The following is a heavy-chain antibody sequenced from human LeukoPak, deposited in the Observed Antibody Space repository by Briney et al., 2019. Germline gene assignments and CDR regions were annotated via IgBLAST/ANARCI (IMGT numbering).Heavy chain of an antibody. CDR3: ARETSQKGAHYMDV. J-gene: IGHJ6*03. CDR1: GGSISSYY. V-gene: IGHV4-59*01. D-gene: IGHD3-16*01. CDR2: IYYSGST. Sequence: PSETLSLTCTVSGGSISSYYWSWLRQPPGKGLEWIGYIYYSGSTNYNPSLKSRVTISVDTSKNQFSLKLSSVTAADTAVYYCARETSQKGAHYMDVWGKGTTVTISS.